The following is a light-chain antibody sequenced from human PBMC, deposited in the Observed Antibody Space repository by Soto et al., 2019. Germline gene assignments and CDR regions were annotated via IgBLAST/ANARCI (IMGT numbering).Light chain of an antibody. Sequence: DIQMTQSPSTLSASVGDRVTITCRASQSISSWLAWNKQKPGKAHKLLIYKASSLESGVPSRFSGSGSGTEFTLTISSLQPDDFAPYYCRQYNSYSITFGPGTKVDIK. V-gene: IGKV1-5*03. J-gene: IGKJ3*01. CDR1: QSISSW. CDR3: RQYNSYSIT. CDR2: KAS.